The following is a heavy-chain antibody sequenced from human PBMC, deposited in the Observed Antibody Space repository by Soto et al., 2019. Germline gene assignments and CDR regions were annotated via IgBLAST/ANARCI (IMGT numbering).Heavy chain of an antibody. CDR2: IIPIFGDT. Sequence: ASVKVSCKASGYTFTSYAIHWVRQAPGQRLEWMGGIIPIFGDTNYAQKFQGRLTMTTDASTSTAYMELTSLRSDDTAVYYCVAILVVRGGDYWGQGTLVTVSS. CDR1: GYTFTSYA. D-gene: IGHD3-22*01. CDR3: VAILVVRGGDY. V-gene: IGHV1-3*01. J-gene: IGHJ4*02.